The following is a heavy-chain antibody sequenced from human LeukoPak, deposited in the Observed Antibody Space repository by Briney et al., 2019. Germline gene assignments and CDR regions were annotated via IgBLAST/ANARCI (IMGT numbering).Heavy chain of an antibody. J-gene: IGHJ4*02. CDR2: VNPNSVGT. V-gene: IGHV1-2*02. CDR3: ARDYYDSSGYLVLVY. Sequence: ASVKVSCKASGYTFTADYMHWVRHAPGQGLGWMGWVNPNSVGTNYAQKFQGRVTMTRDTSISTAYMELSRLRSDDTAVYYCARDYYDSSGYLVLVYWGQGTLVTVSS. D-gene: IGHD3-22*01. CDR1: GYTFTADY.